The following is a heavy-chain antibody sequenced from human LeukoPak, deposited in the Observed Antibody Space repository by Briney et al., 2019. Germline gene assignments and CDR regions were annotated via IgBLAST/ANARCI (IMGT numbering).Heavy chain of an antibody. CDR1: GFTFSTYW. Sequence: GGSLRLSCAASGFTFSTYWMTWVRQAPGKGLEWVANIKQDGSEKYFVDSVKGRFTISRDNAKNSLYLQMNSLRAEDTAVYYCARDSSDSHDYGDYLDYWGQGTLVTVSS. CDR2: IKQDGSEK. J-gene: IGHJ4*02. CDR3: ARDSSDSHDYGDYLDY. V-gene: IGHV3-7*01. D-gene: IGHD4-17*01.